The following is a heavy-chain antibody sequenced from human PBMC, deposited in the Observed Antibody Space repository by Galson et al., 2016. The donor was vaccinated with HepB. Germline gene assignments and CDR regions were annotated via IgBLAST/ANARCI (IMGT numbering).Heavy chain of an antibody. CDR1: GYTFIGHY. D-gene: IGHD2-2*01. V-gene: IGHV1-2*02. Sequence: SVKVSCKASGYTFIGHYIHWVRQAPGQGLEWMGWINPDSGGTDSTQKFQGRVTLTTDTSISTAYMDLYRLRSDDTAVYYCARGEMYHYFYAMDVWGKGTTVTVSS. CDR3: ARGEMYHYFYAMDV. CDR2: INPDSGGT. J-gene: IGHJ6*04.